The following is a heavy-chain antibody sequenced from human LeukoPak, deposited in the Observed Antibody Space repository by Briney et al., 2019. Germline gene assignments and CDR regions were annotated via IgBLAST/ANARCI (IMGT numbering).Heavy chain of an antibody. J-gene: IGHJ4*02. Sequence: SETLSLTCTISGGSISSYYWSWIRQPPGKGLEWIGYIYYSGSTNYNPSLKSRVTISVDTSKNQFSLKLSSVTAADTAVYYCAREYIHSRNDYWGQGTLVTVSS. CDR1: GGSISSYY. D-gene: IGHD6-13*01. V-gene: IGHV4-59*01. CDR3: AREYIHSRNDY. CDR2: IYYSGST.